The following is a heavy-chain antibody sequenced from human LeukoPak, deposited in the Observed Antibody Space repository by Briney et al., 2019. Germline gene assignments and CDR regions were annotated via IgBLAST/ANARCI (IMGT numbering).Heavy chain of an antibody. D-gene: IGHD2-15*01. Sequence: ASAKVSCKASGYTFTSYAMHWVRQAPGQRLEWMGWINAGNGNTKYSQKFQGRVTITRDTSASTAYMELSSLRSEDTAVYYCARAGQVVVAASLNYWGQGTLVTVSS. CDR1: GYTFTSYA. CDR3: ARAGQVVVAASLNY. J-gene: IGHJ4*02. V-gene: IGHV1-3*01. CDR2: INAGNGNT.